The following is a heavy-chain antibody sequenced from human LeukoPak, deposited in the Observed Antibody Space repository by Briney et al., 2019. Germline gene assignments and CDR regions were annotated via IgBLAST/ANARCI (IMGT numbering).Heavy chain of an antibody. CDR3: ARDRTIAVAGAGY. CDR2: ISPYNGNT. V-gene: IGHV1-18*01. D-gene: IGHD6-19*01. J-gene: IGHJ4*02. CDR1: GYTFTNYG. Sequence: GASVKVSCNATGYTFTNYGISWVRQAPGQGLEWLGWISPYNGNTNSAQKLQGRVTVTTDKSTSTAYMELRSLRSDDTAVYYCARDRTIAVAGAGYWGQGTLVTVSS.